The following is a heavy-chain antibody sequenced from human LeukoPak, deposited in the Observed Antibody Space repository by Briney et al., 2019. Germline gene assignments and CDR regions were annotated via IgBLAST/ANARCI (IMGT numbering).Heavy chain of an antibody. CDR2: IYSGGSI. Sequence: PGGSLRLSCAASGFTVSSNYMSWLRQAPGKGLEWVSVIYSGGSIYYADSVKGRFTISRDNSKNTLYLQMNSLRAEDTAVYYCARGLDDFWSGYYLDYWGQGTLVTVSS. V-gene: IGHV3-53*01. CDR3: ARGLDDFWSGYYLDY. J-gene: IGHJ4*02. CDR1: GFTVSSNY. D-gene: IGHD3-3*01.